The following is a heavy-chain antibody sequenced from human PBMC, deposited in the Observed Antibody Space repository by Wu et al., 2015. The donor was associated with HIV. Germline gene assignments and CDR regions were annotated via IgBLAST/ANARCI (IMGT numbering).Heavy chain of an antibody. CDR2: IISILGTG. J-gene: IGHJ4*02. CDR3: ARGFYDGTLVF. CDR1: GGNFNSYV. D-gene: IGHD2/OR15-2a*01. V-gene: IGHV1-69*11. Sequence: QVQLVQSGAEVKKPGSSVKVSCKASGGNFNSYVINWVRQAPGQGLEWMGGIISILGTGNYAQRFQGRVTFTADESTTTAYMELSSLRSEDTAVYYCARGFYDGTLVFWGQGTLVTVSS.